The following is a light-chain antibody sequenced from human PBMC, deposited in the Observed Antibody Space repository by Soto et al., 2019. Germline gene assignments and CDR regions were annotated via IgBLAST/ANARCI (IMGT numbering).Light chain of an antibody. CDR3: QSYDSSVSKVV. CDR2: GNN. V-gene: IGLV1-40*01. Sequence: QSVLTQPPSVSGAPGQRVTISCTGSSSNIGAGYDVHWYQQLPGTAPKLLISGNNNRPSGVHDRFSGSKSGTSASLAITGLQAEDEADYYCQSYDSSVSKVVFGGGTKLTVL. CDR1: SSNIGAGYD. J-gene: IGLJ2*01.